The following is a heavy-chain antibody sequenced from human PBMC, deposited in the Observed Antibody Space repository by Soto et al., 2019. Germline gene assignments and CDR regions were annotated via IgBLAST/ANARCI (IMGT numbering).Heavy chain of an antibody. CDR1: GGSISSYY. CDR3: ARDLYDYVWGSYRPWAFDI. CDR2: IYYSGST. Sequence: PSETLSLTCTVSGGSISSYYWSWIRQPPGKGLEWIGYIYYSGSTNYNPSLKSRVTISVDTSKNQFSLKLSSVTAADTAVYYCARDLYDYVWGSYRPWAFDIWGQGTMVTVSS. V-gene: IGHV4-59*01. D-gene: IGHD3-16*02. J-gene: IGHJ3*02.